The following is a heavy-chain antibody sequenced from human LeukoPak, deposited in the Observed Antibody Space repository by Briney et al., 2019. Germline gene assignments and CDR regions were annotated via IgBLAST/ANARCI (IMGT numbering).Heavy chain of an antibody. CDR3: ARGQGGYSSRFDP. Sequence: SETLSLTCAVYGGSFSGYYWSWIRQPPGKGLEWIGEINHSGSTNYNPSLKSRVTISVDTSKNQFSLKLSSVTAADTAVYYCARGQGGYSSRFDPWGQGTLVTVSS. J-gene: IGHJ5*02. CDR1: GGSFSGYY. V-gene: IGHV4-34*01. CDR2: INHSGST. D-gene: IGHD6-13*01.